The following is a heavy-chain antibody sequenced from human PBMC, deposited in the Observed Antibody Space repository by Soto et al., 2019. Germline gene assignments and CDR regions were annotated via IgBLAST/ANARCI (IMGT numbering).Heavy chain of an antibody. CDR1: GFMFGSYW. J-gene: IGHJ4*02. CDR2: IKRDGSEK. V-gene: IGHV3-7*03. Sequence: HPGGSLRLSCAASGFMFGSYWMTWVRHAPGKGLQWVANIKRDGSEKYYVDSVKGRFTISRDNADNLLFLDMNSLRVDDTATYYCARVRANDYEIDYWGQGALVTVSS. CDR3: ARVRANDYEIDY. D-gene: IGHD4-17*01.